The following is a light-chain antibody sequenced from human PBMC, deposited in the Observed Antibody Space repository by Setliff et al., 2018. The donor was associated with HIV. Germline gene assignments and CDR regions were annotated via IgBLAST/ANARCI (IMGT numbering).Light chain of an antibody. CDR2: DVS. Sequence: ALTQPRSVSGSPGQSVTFSCTGSSRDVGAYNYVSWYQQHPGKAPKLIIFDVSRRPSGVPDRFSGSKSGDTASLTISGLQSEDEADYYCCSYAGTDTYIFGTGTKVTVL. V-gene: IGLV2-11*01. CDR3: CSYAGTDTYI. J-gene: IGLJ1*01. CDR1: SRDVGAYNY.